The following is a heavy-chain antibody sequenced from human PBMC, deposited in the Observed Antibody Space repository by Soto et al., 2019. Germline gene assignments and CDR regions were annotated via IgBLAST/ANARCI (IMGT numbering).Heavy chain of an antibody. D-gene: IGHD2-15*01. V-gene: IGHV1-69*01. CDR1: GGTFSSYA. Sequence: QVQLVQSGAEVKKPGSSVKVSCKASGGTFSSYAISWVRQAPGQGLEWMGGIIPIFGTANYAQKFQGRVTITADESTSTAYMELSSLRSEDTAVYYCARDRNHKGGCCSLNIDYYYYGMDVWGQGTTVTVSS. J-gene: IGHJ6*02. CDR2: IIPIFGTA. CDR3: ARDRNHKGGCCSLNIDYYYYGMDV.